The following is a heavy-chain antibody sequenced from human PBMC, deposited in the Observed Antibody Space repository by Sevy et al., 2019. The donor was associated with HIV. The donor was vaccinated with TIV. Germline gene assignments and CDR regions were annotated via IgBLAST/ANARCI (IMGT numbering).Heavy chain of an antibody. J-gene: IGHJ5*02. CDR3: ARSPGGYCSGGSCYYDRFRPFDP. CDR1: GGSISSSSYY. D-gene: IGHD2-15*01. CDR2: IYYSGST. Sequence: SETLSLTCTVSGGSISSSSYYWGWICQPPGKGLEWIGSIYYSGSTYYNPSLKSRVTISVDTSKNQFSLKLSSVTAADTAVYCCARSPGGYCSGGSCYYDRFRPFDPWGQGTLVTVSS. V-gene: IGHV4-39*01.